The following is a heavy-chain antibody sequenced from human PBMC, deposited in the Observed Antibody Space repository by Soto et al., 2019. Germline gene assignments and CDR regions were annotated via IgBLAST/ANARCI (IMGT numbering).Heavy chain of an antibody. D-gene: IGHD3-10*01. CDR2: IYYSGST. CDR1: GGSISSGGYY. V-gene: IGHV4-31*03. CDR3: ARPFREEHGHDAFDI. J-gene: IGHJ3*02. Sequence: QVQLQESGPGLVKPSQTLSLTCTVSGGSISSGGYYWSWIRQHPGKGLEWIGYIYYSGSTYYNPSLKSRVTISVDTSKNHFSLKLSSVTAADTAVYYCARPFREEHGHDAFDIWGQGTMVTVSS.